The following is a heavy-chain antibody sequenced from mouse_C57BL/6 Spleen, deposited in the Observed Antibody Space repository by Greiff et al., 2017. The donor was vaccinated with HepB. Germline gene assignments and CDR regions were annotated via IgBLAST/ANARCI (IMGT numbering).Heavy chain of an antibody. CDR3: AIGYFDV. CDR2: IYPGDGDT. Sequence: QVQLQQSGPELVKPGASVKISCKASGYAFSSSWMNWVKQRPGKGLEWIGRIYPGDGDTNYNGKFKGKATLTADKSSSTAYMQLSSLTSEDSAVYFCAIGYFDVWGTGTTVTVSS. J-gene: IGHJ1*03. CDR1: GYAFSSSW. V-gene: IGHV1-82*01.